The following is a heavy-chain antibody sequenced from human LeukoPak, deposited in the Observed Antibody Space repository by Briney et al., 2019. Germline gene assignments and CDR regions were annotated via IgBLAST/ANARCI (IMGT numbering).Heavy chain of an antibody. CDR1: GFTFSGYT. V-gene: IGHV3-30*02. CDR2: IRYDGSNK. D-gene: IGHD1-26*01. Sequence: GGSLRLSCAASGFTFSGYTMNWVRQAPGKGLEWVAFIRYDGSNKYYADSVKGRFTISRDNSKNTLYLQMNSLRAEDTAVYYCARGGSGSRKEEMPYYFDYWGQGTLVTVSS. CDR3: ARGGSGSRKEEMPYYFDY. J-gene: IGHJ4*02.